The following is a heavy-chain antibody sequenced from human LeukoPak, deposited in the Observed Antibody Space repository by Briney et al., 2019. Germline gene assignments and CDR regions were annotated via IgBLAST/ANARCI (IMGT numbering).Heavy chain of an antibody. Sequence: SETLSLTCAVSGYSISSGYYWGWIRQPPGKGLEWIGSIYHSGSTYYNPSLKSRVTISVDTSKNQFSLKLSSVTAADTVVYYCARLRELLFDYWGQGTLVTVSS. J-gene: IGHJ4*02. CDR2: IYHSGST. D-gene: IGHD1-26*01. V-gene: IGHV4-38-2*01. CDR3: ARLRELLFDY. CDR1: GYSISSGYY.